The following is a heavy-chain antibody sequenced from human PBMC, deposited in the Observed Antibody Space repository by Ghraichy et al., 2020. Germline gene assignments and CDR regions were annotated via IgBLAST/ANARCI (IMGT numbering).Heavy chain of an antibody. Sequence: GESLNISCAASGFTVSSNYMSWVRQAPGKGLEWVSVIYSGGSTYYADSVKGRFTISRDNSKNTLYLQMNSLRAEDTAVYYCARERVPAAIWGLGYFDLWGRGTLVTVSS. J-gene: IGHJ2*01. D-gene: IGHD2-2*01. V-gene: IGHV3-53*01. CDR3: ARERVPAAIWGLGYFDL. CDR1: GFTVSSNY. CDR2: IYSGGST.